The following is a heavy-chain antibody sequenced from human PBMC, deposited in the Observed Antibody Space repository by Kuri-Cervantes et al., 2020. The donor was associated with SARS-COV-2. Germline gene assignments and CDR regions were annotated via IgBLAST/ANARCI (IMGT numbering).Heavy chain of an antibody. CDR3: ASGYDFWSGYYMSYYYYGMDV. V-gene: IGHV4-59*01. D-gene: IGHD3-3*01. Sequence: SETLSLTCTVSGGSISSYYWSWIRQPPGRGLEWIGYIYYSGSTNYNPSLKSRVTISVDTSKNQFSPKLSSVTAADTAVYYCASGYDFWSGYYMSYYYYGMDVWGQGTTVTVSS. CDR1: GGSISSYY. J-gene: IGHJ6*02. CDR2: IYYSGST.